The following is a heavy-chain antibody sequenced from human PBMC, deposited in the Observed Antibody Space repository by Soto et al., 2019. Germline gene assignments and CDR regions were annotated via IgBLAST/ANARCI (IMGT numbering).Heavy chain of an antibody. Sequence: QVQLQESGPGPVKPSQTLSLTCTVSAGSISSGGYYWSWIRQHPGKGLEWIGYIYYSGSTYYNPSLKSRVTISVDASKNQYSLKLSSVTAADTAVYYCARDPSGSGSYFDYWGQGTLVTVSS. V-gene: IGHV4-31*03. CDR1: AGSISSGGYY. D-gene: IGHD3-10*01. CDR3: ARDPSGSGSYFDY. J-gene: IGHJ4*02. CDR2: IYYSGST.